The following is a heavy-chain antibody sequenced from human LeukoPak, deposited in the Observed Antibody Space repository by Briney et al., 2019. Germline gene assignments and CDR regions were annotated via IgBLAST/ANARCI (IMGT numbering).Heavy chain of an antibody. J-gene: IGHJ4*02. Sequence: PGGSLRLSCTASGFSFRNTWMSWVRQAPGKGLEWVANIKKDETEIYYADSVKGRFTISRDNAKRSLYLQMNVLRAADTAVYYCARSSSGYYYTLIDYWGQGTLVTVSS. V-gene: IGHV3-7*01. CDR1: GFSFRNTW. D-gene: IGHD3-22*01. CDR3: ARSSSGYYYTLIDY. CDR2: IKKDETEI.